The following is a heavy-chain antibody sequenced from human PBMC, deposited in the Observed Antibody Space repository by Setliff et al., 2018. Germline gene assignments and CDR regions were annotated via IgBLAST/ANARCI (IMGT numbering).Heavy chain of an antibody. D-gene: IGHD3-10*01. V-gene: IGHV4-61*09. Sequence: SETLSLTCTVSGDSISSRTYYWSWIRQPAGKGLEWIGHIYTSWSTIYNPSLKSRLTISLDSSKNQFSLRLSSVTAADAAVYFCARESATIGEFPLYYFDKWGQGIPVTVSS. CDR2: IYTSWST. CDR1: GDSISSRTYY. J-gene: IGHJ4*02. CDR3: ARESATIGEFPLYYFDK.